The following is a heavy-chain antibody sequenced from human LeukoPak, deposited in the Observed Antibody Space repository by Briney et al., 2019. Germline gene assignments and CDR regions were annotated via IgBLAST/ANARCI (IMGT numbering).Heavy chain of an antibody. Sequence: GASVKVSCKASGYTFTSYYMHWVRQAPGQGLEWMGIINPSGGSTSYAQKFQGRVTMTRDMSTSTVYMELSSLRSEDTAVYYCARDLELAVFDIWGQGTMVTVSS. CDR2: INPSGGST. CDR1: GYTFTSYY. J-gene: IGHJ3*02. D-gene: IGHD3-3*01. CDR3: ARDLELAVFDI. V-gene: IGHV1-46*01.